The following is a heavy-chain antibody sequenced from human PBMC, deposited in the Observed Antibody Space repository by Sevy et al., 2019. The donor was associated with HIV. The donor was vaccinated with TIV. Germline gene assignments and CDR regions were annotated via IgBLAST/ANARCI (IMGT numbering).Heavy chain of an antibody. J-gene: IGHJ6*02. CDR2: INSDGSST. D-gene: IGHD3-3*01. CDR3: ARDINDFWSGYNYGMDD. CDR1: GFTFSSYW. Sequence: VGSLRLSCAASGFTFSSYWMHWVRQAPGKGLVWVSRINSDGSSTSDADSVKGRFTISRDNAKNTLYLQMNSLRAEDTAVYYCARDINDFWSGYNYGMDDWGQRTTVTVSS. V-gene: IGHV3-74*01.